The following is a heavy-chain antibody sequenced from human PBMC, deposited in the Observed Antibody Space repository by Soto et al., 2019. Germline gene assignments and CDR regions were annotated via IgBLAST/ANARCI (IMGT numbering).Heavy chain of an antibody. V-gene: IGHV4-61*01. CDR1: GCAVSSGSYY. CDR2: IYYSGST. CDR3: AREAAARQIDY. D-gene: IGHD6-13*01. Sequence: SETLSLTCTVSGCAVSSGSYYWSWIRQPPGKGLEWIGYIYYSGSTNYNPFLKSRVTISVDTSKNQFSLKLSSVTAADTAVYYCAREAAARQIDYWGQGTLVTVSS. J-gene: IGHJ4*02.